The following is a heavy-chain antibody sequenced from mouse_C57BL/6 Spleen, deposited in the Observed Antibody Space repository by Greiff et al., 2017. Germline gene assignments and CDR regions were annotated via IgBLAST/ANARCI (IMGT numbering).Heavy chain of an antibody. CDR3: ALITTVVAPVDY. CDR2: IDPSDSYT. V-gene: IGHV1-69*01. D-gene: IGHD1-1*01. Sequence: QVQLQQPGAELVMPGASVKLSCKASGYTFTSYWMHWVKQRPGQGLEWIGEIDPSDSYTNYNQKFKGKSTLTVDKSSSTAYMQLSSLTSEDSAVYYCALITTVVAPVDYWGQGTTLTVSS. CDR1: GYTFTSYW. J-gene: IGHJ2*01.